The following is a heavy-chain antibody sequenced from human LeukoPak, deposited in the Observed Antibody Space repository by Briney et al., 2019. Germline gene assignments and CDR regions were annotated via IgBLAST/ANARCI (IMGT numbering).Heavy chain of an antibody. J-gene: IGHJ3*02. CDR2: ISRSGGST. V-gene: IGHV3-23*01. CDR3: AKELENYGDYVEGFDI. Sequence: GGSLRLSCAASGFTVSSNYMTWVRQAPGKGLEWVSGISRSGGSTYYADSVKGRFIISRDNSKNTLYLQMNSLRAEDTAVYYCAKELENYGDYVEGFDIWGQGTMVTVSS. CDR1: GFTVSSNY. D-gene: IGHD4-17*01.